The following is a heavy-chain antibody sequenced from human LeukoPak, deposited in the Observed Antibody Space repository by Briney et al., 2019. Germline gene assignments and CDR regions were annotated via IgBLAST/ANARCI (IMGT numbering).Heavy chain of an antibody. CDR1: GGSFSGYY. J-gene: IGHJ6*02. D-gene: IGHD6-13*01. CDR3: ARAGIAAPSVHYYGMDV. CDR2: INHSGST. V-gene: IGHV4-34*01. Sequence: PSETLSLTCAVYGGSFSGYYWSWIRQPPGKGLEWIGEINHSGSTNYNPSLKSRVTISVDTSKNQFSLKLSSVTAADTAVYYCARAGIAAPSVHYYGMDVWGQGTTVTVSS.